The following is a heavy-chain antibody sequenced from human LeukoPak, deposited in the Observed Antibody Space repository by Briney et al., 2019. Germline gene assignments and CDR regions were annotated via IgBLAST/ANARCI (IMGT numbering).Heavy chain of an antibody. CDR1: GGTFSSYA. CDR2: IIPIFGIA. Sequence: SVKVSCKASGGTFSSYAISWLRQAPGQGLDWMERIIPIFGIANYAQKFQGRVTITADKSTSTAYMELSSLRSEDTAVYYCASPGGYSYGRDGFDYWGQGTLVTVSS. V-gene: IGHV1-69*04. J-gene: IGHJ4*02. D-gene: IGHD5-18*01. CDR3: ASPGGYSYGRDGFDY.